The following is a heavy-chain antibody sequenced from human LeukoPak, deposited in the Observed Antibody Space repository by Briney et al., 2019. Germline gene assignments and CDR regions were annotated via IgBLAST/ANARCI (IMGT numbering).Heavy chain of an antibody. Sequence: SETLSLTCTVSGRSISDYYLAWIRQPAGKALEWIGRINTSGTTRYNPSLQSRVTLSMDSSNSQFSLHLTSVTAADTAVYYCARGLSHVYDFNWFDPWGQGILVTVSS. V-gene: IGHV4-4*07. CDR1: GRSISDYY. J-gene: IGHJ5*02. CDR3: ARGLSHVYDFNWFDP. D-gene: IGHD2/OR15-2a*01. CDR2: INTSGTT.